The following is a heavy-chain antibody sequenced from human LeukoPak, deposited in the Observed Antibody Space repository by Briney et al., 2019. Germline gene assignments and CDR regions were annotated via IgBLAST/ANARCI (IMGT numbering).Heavy chain of an antibody. CDR3: ARGSCVTIFGVVRACYYGMDV. D-gene: IGHD3-3*01. V-gene: IGHV1-2*06. CDR1: GYTFTGYY. J-gene: IGHJ6*02. Sequence: GASVKVSCKASGYTFTGYYMHWVRQAPGQGLEWMGRINPNSGGTNYAQKFQGRVTMTRDTSISTAYMELSRLRADDTAAYYCARGSCVTIFGVVRACYYGMDVWGQGTTVTVSS. CDR2: INPNSGGT.